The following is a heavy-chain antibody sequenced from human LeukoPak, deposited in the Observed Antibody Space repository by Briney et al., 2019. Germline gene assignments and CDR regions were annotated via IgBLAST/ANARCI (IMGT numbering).Heavy chain of an antibody. D-gene: IGHD6-19*01. Sequence: GASVKVSCKASGYTFTSYYMHWVRQAPGQGLEWMGIIDPSGGSTSYAQKFQGRVTMTRDTSTSTVYMELSSLRSEDTAVYYCARLEAGTTVDYWGQGTLVTVSS. CDR3: ARLEAGTTVDY. CDR1: GYTFTSYY. CDR2: IDPSGGST. J-gene: IGHJ4*02. V-gene: IGHV1-46*01.